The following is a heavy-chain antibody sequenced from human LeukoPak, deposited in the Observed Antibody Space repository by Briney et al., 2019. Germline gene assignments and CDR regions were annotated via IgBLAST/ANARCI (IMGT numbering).Heavy chain of an antibody. J-gene: IGHJ6*03. CDR2: IIPIFGTA. V-gene: IGHV1-69*06. CDR1: GYTFTSYA. CDR3: ASRTLAYCGGDCYSGNYYYMDV. Sequence: ASVKVSCKASGYTFTSYAISWVRQAPGQGLEWMGGIIPIFGTANYAQKFQGRVTITADKSTSTAYMELSSLRSEDTAVYYCASRTLAYCGGDCYSGNYYYMDVWGKGTTVTVSS. D-gene: IGHD2-21*02.